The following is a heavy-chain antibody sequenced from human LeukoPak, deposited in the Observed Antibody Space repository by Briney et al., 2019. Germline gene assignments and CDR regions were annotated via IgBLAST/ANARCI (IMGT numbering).Heavy chain of an antibody. CDR1: GFTFSSYA. Sequence: GGSLRLSCAASGFTFSSYAMSWVRQAPGKGLEWVSAISGSGGSTYYADSVKGRFTISRDNSKNTLYLQMNSLRAEDTAVYYCANDYGSGSYYLYYLDYCGQGTLVTVSS. V-gene: IGHV3-23*01. CDR3: ANDYGSGSYYLYYLDY. CDR2: ISGSGGST. D-gene: IGHD3-10*01. J-gene: IGHJ4*02.